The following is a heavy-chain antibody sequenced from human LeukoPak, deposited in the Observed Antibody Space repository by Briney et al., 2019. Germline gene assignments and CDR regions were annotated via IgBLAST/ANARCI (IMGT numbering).Heavy chain of an antibody. D-gene: IGHD3-3*01. V-gene: IGHV3-30*04. Sequence: PGGSLRLSCAASGFTFSSYAMHWVRQAPGKGLEWVAVISYGGDNKYYADSVKGRLTISRDNSKNTLYLQMNRLRAEDTAVYYCARDFEAHDLRPIGYWGQGTLVTVSS. CDR2: ISYGGDNK. J-gene: IGHJ4*02. CDR1: GFTFSSYA. CDR3: ARDFEAHDLRPIGY.